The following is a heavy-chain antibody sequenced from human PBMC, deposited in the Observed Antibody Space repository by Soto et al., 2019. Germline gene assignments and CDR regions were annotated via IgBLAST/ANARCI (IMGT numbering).Heavy chain of an antibody. CDR3: ARDNIVVVPANYYYYYGMDV. V-gene: IGHV4-59*01. CDR2: IYYSGST. Sequence: SETLSLTCTVSGGSISSYYWSWIRQPPGKGLEWIGYIYYSGSTNYNPSLKSRVTISVDTSKNQFSLKLSSVTAADTAVYYCARDNIVVVPANYYYYYGMDVWGQGTTVTVSS. CDR1: GGSISSYY. J-gene: IGHJ6*02. D-gene: IGHD2-2*01.